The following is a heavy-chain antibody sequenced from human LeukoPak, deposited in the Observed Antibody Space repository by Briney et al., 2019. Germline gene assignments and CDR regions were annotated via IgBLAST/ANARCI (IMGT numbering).Heavy chain of an antibody. CDR1: GGSISSGDYY. CDR2: IYYSGST. Sequence: ASETLSLTCTVSGGSISSGDYYWSWIRQPPRKGLEWIGYIYYSGSTYYNPSLKSRVTISVDTSKNQFSLKLSSVTAADTAVYYCARQYSSSSGWFDPWGQGTLVTVSS. V-gene: IGHV4-30-4*01. CDR3: ARQYSSSSGWFDP. D-gene: IGHD6-6*01. J-gene: IGHJ5*02.